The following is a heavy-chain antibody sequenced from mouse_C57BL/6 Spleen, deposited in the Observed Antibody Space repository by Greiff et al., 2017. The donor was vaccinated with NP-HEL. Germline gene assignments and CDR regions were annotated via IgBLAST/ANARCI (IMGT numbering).Heavy chain of an antibody. V-gene: IGHV3-6*01. CDR1: GYSITSGYY. D-gene: IGHD1-1*01. Sequence: DVKLQESGPGLVKPSQSLSLTCSVTGYSITSGYYWNWIRQFPGNKLEWMGYISYDGSNNYNPSLKNRISITRDTSKNQFFLKLNSVTTEDTATYYCARRKATVVAPFDYWGQGTTLTVSS. CDR2: ISYDGSN. CDR3: ARRKATVVAPFDY. J-gene: IGHJ2*01.